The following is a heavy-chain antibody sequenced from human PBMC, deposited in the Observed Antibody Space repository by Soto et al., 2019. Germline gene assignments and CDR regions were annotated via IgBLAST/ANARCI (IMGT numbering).Heavy chain of an antibody. CDR3: ARGATSGYYARPPLEYFQH. Sequence: GASVKVSCKASGGTFSSYAISWVRQAPRQGLEWMGGIIPIFGTANYAQKFQGRVTITADESTSTAYMELSSLRSEDTAVYYCARGATSGYYARPPLEYFQHWGQGTLVTVSS. D-gene: IGHD3-22*01. CDR2: IIPIFGTA. J-gene: IGHJ1*01. V-gene: IGHV1-69*13. CDR1: GGTFSSYA.